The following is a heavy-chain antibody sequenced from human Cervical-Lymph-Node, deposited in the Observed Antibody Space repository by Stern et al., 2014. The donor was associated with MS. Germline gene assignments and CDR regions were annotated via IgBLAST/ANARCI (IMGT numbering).Heavy chain of an antibody. D-gene: IGHD2-21*02. CDR1: GASMTTGSYY. V-gene: IGHV4-61*02. J-gene: IGHJ3*01. CDR3: ARGDRRLRAFDL. CDR2: IYTSGSA. Sequence: QVQLQESGPGLVKPSQTLSLTCTVSGASMTTGSYYWNWIRQPAGKGVEWIGQIYTSGSASYHPSLKNRLSMSVDTSKKQFSLIRCSVTAADTAVYYCARGDRRLRAFDLWGQGTMVTVSS.